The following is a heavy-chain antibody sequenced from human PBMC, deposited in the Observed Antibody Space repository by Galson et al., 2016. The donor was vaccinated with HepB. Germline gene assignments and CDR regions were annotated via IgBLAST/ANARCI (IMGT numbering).Heavy chain of an antibody. CDR2: TYNNGNV. D-gene: IGHD6-13*01. V-gene: IGHV4-39*02. CDR3: VRGTGGCSWYEAFVY. Sequence: ETLSLTCGVSGVSISSGTYYWGWIRQPPGKGLQWIGNTYNNGNVYYTPSLQSRATIAVDTSKNHFYLKLQSVTAAETAVYYCVRGTGGCSWYEAFVYWGQGALVTVSS. J-gene: IGHJ4*02. CDR1: GVSISSGTYY.